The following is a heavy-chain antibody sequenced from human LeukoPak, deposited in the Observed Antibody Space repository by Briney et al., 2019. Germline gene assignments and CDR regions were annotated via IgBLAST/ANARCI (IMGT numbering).Heavy chain of an antibody. CDR1: GGSISSYY. J-gene: IGHJ3*02. CDR2: IYYGGST. CDR3: ARANWGTTRVAFDI. V-gene: IGHV4-59*01. Sequence: PSETLSLTCTVSGGSISSYYWSWIRQPPGKGLEWIGYIYYGGSTNYNPSLKSRVTISVDTSKNQFSLKLSSVTAADTAVYYCARANWGTTRVAFDIWGQGTMVTVSS. D-gene: IGHD7-27*01.